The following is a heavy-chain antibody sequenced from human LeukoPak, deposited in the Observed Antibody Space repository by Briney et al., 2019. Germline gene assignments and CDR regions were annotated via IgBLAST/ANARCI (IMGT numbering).Heavy chain of an antibody. V-gene: IGHV3-30*18. CDR2: ISYDASDK. CDR3: ANGYSYVGDS. D-gene: IGHD5-18*01. CDR1: GFTFSSYG. Sequence: GGSLRLSCAASGFTFSSYGMHWVRQAPGKGLEWVAVISYDASDKYYVDSVKGLFTISRDNSKNTLYLQMNSLRAEDTAVYYCANGYSYVGDSWGQGTLVTVSS. J-gene: IGHJ4*02.